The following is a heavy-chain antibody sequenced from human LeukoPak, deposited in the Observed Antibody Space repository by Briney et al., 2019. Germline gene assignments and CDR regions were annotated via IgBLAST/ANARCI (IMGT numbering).Heavy chain of an antibody. D-gene: IGHD6-19*01. Sequence: PGGSLRLSCAASGFTFSSYAMHWVRQAPGKGLEWVAVISYDGSNKYYADSVKGRFTISRDNSKNTLYLQMNSLRAEDTAVYYCARSLGRYGHYYYMDVWGKGTTVTVSS. CDR1: GFTFSSYA. V-gene: IGHV3-30*01. CDR2: ISYDGSNK. CDR3: ARSLGRYGHYYYMDV. J-gene: IGHJ6*03.